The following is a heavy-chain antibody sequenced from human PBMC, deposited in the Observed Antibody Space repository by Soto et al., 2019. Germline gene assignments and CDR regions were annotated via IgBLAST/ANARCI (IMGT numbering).Heavy chain of an antibody. CDR1: GYTFTSYG. V-gene: IGHV1-18*01. J-gene: IGHJ6*02. Sequence: ASVKVSCKASGYTFTSYGISWVRQAPGQGLEWMGWISAYNGNTNYAQKLQGRVTMTTDTSTSTAYMELRSLRSDDTAVCYCARDQLLWFGELIHPWYYYGMDVWGQGTTVTVSS. CDR3: ARDQLLWFGELIHPWYYYGMDV. CDR2: ISAYNGNT. D-gene: IGHD3-10*01.